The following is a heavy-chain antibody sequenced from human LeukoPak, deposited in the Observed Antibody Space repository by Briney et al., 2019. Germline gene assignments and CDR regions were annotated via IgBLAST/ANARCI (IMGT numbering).Heavy chain of an antibody. V-gene: IGHV3-30-3*01. Sequence: GALRLSCAASGFTFSSYAMHWVRQAPGKGLEWVAVISYDGSNKYYADSVKGRFTISRDNSKNTLYLQMNSLRAEDTAVYYCARGITILGVALYGMDVWGQGTTVTVSS. CDR3: ARGITILGVALYGMDV. D-gene: IGHD3-3*01. J-gene: IGHJ6*02. CDR1: GFTFSSYA. CDR2: ISYDGSNK.